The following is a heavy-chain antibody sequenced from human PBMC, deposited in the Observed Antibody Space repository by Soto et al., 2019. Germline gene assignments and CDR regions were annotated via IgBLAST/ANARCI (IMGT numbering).Heavy chain of an antibody. CDR3: ARENPASYGDYYYYYYMDV. CDR1: GGTFSSYT. CDR2: IIPILGIA. Sequence: ASVKVSCKASGGTFSSYTISWVRQAPGQGLEWMGRIIPILGIANYAQKFQGRVTITADKSTSTAYMELSSLRSEDTAVYYCARENPASYGDYYYYYYMDVWGKGTTVTVSS. J-gene: IGHJ6*03. D-gene: IGHD4-17*01. V-gene: IGHV1-69*04.